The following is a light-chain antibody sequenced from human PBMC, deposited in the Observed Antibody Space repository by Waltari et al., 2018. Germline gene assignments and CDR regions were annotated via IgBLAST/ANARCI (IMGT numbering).Light chain of an antibody. V-gene: IGKV1-39*01. CDR1: QHIYNY. CDR2: AVS. Sequence: DIQMTQSPSPLSASVGVRVTITCRASQHIYNYLNWYQQKPGKAPKLLIYAVSSLPTGVPSRFSGSGSGTDFTLTITNLQLEDFATYYCQQNYDSPRTFGPGTRVDFK. J-gene: IGKJ3*01. CDR3: QQNYDSPRT.